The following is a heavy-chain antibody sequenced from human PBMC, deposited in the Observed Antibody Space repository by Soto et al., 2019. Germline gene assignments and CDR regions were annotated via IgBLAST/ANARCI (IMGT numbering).Heavy chain of an antibody. J-gene: IGHJ6*02. CDR2: TYYRSKWYN. V-gene: IGHV6-1*01. CDR3: ARANRLSIAASWLPEGTGYYYYYGMDV. CDR1: GDSVSSNSAA. D-gene: IGHD6-6*01. Sequence: PSQTLSLTCAISGDSVSSNSAAWNWIRQSPSRGLEWPGRTYYRSKWYNDYAVSVKSRITINPDTSKNQFSLQLNSVTPEDTAVYYCARANRLSIAASWLPEGTGYYYYYGMDVWGQGTTVTVSS.